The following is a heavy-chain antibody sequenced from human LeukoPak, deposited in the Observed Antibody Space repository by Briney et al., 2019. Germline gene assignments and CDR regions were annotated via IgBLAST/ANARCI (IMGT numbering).Heavy chain of an antibody. CDR1: GFTFSSYS. V-gene: IGHV3-21*01. J-gene: IGHJ4*02. D-gene: IGHD2-2*01. Sequence: GGSLRLSCAASGFTFSSYSVNWVRQAPGKGLEWVSSISSSSSYIYYADSVKGRFTISRDNAKNSLYPQMNSLRAEDTAVYYCARDRRYHPVDYWGQGTLVTVSS. CDR3: ARDRRYHPVDY. CDR2: ISSSSSYI.